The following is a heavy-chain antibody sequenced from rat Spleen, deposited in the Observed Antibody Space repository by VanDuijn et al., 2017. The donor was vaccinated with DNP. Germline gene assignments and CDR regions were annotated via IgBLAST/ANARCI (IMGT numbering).Heavy chain of an antibody. J-gene: IGHJ3*01. CDR2: IQSGGTT. CDR3: ARDSGIKAY. V-gene: IGHV2-27*01. D-gene: IGHD1-11*01. Sequence: QVQLKESGPGLVQPSQTLSLTCTVSGFSLTTYHVHWVRQPPGKGLEWMGRIQSGGTTDYNSPFKSRLTISRDTSKSPVFLKMNSVQTEDTAMYFCARDSGIKAYWGQGTLVTVSS. CDR1: GFSLTTYH.